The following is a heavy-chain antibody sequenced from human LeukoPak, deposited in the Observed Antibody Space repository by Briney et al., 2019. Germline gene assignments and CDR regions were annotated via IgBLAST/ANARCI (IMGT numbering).Heavy chain of an antibody. CDR2: INHSGST. D-gene: IGHD3-3*01. Sequence: SETLSLTCAVYGGSFSGYYWSWIRQPPGKGLEWIGEINHSGSTNYNPSLKSRVTISVDTSKNQFSLKLSSVTAADTAVYYCARADYDFWSGTKYGVDVWGQGTTVTVSS. V-gene: IGHV4-34*01. CDR3: ARADYDFWSGTKYGVDV. J-gene: IGHJ6*02. CDR1: GGSFSGYY.